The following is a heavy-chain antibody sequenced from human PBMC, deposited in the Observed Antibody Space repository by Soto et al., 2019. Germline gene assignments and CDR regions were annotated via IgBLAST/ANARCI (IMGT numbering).Heavy chain of an antibody. V-gene: IGHV3-21*01. CDR1: GFTSSSYS. CDR3: ARDESYYDILTGELDY. CDR2: ISSSSSYI. D-gene: IGHD3-9*01. J-gene: IGHJ4*02. Sequence: SLRLSCAASGFTSSSYSMNWVRQAPGKGLEWVSSISSSSSYIYYADSVKGRFTISRDNAKNSLYLQMNSLRAEDTAVYYCARDESYYDILTGELDYWGQGTLVTVSS.